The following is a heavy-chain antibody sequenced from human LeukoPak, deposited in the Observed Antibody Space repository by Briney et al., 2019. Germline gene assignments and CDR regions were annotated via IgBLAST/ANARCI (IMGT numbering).Heavy chain of an antibody. J-gene: IGHJ6*03. V-gene: IGHV3-48*01. CDR3: ARKYCSSTSCYFTNMDV. CDR1: GFTLSSYS. CDR2: ISSSSSHI. Sequence: GSLRLSFAASGFTLSSYSMNWVRPAPGKGLGGVSFISSSSSHIYYADSVKGRFTISRDNAKNSLYLQMNSLRAEDTAVYYCARKYCSSTSCYFTNMDVWGKGTTVTVSS. D-gene: IGHD2-2*01.